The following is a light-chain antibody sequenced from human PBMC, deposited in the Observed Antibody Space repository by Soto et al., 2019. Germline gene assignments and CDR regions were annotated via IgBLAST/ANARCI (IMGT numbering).Light chain of an antibody. Sequence: QLSQSPSFLSGSVGDRVTITCRASQDVRDDLGWYQQKPGEAPKLLIYAASTLQSGVPSRFSGSGSGTDFSLTISSLQAEDSATYYCLQDHIFPWTFGQGTRVAI. V-gene: IGKV1-6*01. J-gene: IGKJ1*01. CDR1: QDVRDD. CDR3: LQDHIFPWT. CDR2: AAS.